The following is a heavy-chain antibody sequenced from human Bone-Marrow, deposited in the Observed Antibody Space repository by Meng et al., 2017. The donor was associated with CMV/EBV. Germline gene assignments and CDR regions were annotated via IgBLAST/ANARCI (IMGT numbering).Heavy chain of an antibody. J-gene: IGHJ6*02. CDR2: IYYSGST. V-gene: IGHV4-59*01. Sequence: SETLSLTCTVSGGSISGYYWSWIRQPPGKGLEWIGYIYYSGSTNYNPSLKSRVTISVDTSKNQFSLKLSSVTAADTAVYYCARDLAYSGSYEDGMDVWGQGTTVTVSS. CDR1: GGSISGYY. CDR3: ARDLAYSGSYEDGMDV. D-gene: IGHD1-26*01.